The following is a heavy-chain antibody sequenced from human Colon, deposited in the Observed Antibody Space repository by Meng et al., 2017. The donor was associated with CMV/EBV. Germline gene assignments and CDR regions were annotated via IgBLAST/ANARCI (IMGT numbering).Heavy chain of an antibody. J-gene: IGHJ4*02. Sequence: SETLSLTCAVYGGSFSGYYWSWIRQPPGKGLEWLGDINHSGSTNYKSSLKSRVTISVDTSKNQFSLRLNSVTAADTAVYYCARGGRKRIDPWFIPLIWGQGTLVTVSS. D-gene: IGHD3-10*01. CDR1: GGSFSGYY. CDR2: INHSGST. V-gene: IGHV4-34*01. CDR3: ARGGRKRIDPWFIPLI.